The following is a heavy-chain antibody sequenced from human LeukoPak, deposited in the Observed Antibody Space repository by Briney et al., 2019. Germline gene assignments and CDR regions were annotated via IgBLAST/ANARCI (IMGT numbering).Heavy chain of an antibody. CDR1: GYTFTGYY. J-gene: IGHJ6*03. Sequence: GASVKVSCKASGYTFTGYYIHWVRQAPGQGLEWMGWINPNSGGTNYAQKFQGRVTMTRDTSISTAYMELSRLRSDDTAVYYCARDRSYDYGGKRYYYYVDVWGKGTTVTVS. D-gene: IGHD4-17*01. CDR3: ARDRSYDYGGKRYYYYVDV. V-gene: IGHV1-2*02. CDR2: INPNSGGT.